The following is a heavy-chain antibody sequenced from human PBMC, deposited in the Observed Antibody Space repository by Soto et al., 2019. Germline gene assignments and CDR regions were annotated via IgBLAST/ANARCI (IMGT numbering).Heavy chain of an antibody. D-gene: IGHD6-19*01. CDR3: VKDSASSGWRGFDY. Sequence: GGSLSLSCTASGFTFSSYAMHWVRQAPGKGLEYVSGISSNGGSTYYADSVKGRFTISRDNSKNTLYLQMSSLRAEDTAVYYCVKDSASSGWRGFDYWGQGTLVTVS. CDR2: ISSNGGST. J-gene: IGHJ4*02. CDR1: GFTFSSYA. V-gene: IGHV3-64D*06.